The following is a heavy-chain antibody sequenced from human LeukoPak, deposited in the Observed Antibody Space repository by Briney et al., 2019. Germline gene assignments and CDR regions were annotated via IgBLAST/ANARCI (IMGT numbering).Heavy chain of an antibody. Sequence: GSLRLSCAASGFTFSSYAMSWVRQAPGKGLEWVSAISGSGGSTYYADSVKGRFTISRDNSKNTLYLQMNSLRAEDTAVYYCAKGDYYDSSGYHPKFDYWGQGTLVTVSS. V-gene: IGHV3-23*01. CDR1: GFTFSSYA. CDR3: AKGDYYDSSGYHPKFDY. J-gene: IGHJ4*02. CDR2: ISGSGGST. D-gene: IGHD3-22*01.